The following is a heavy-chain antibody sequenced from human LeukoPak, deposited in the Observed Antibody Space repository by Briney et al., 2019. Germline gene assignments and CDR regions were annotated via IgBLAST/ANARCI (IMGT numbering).Heavy chain of an antibody. V-gene: IGHV3-48*03. D-gene: IGHD3-10*01. CDR3: AKDQYYGTGSPLDY. CDR1: GFTFSTYE. J-gene: IGHJ4*02. Sequence: GSLRLSCAASGFTFSTYEMNWLRQAPGKGLEWVAYIGSRPTTIYYADSVKGRFIISRDNTKTSLYLQMNSLRAEDTAVYYCAKDQYYGTGSPLDYWGQGTLVTVSS. CDR2: IGSRPTTI.